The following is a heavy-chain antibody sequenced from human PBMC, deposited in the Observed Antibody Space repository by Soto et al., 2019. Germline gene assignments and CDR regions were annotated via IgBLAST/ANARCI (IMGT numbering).Heavy chain of an antibody. CDR3: VKNSGWFNT. J-gene: IGHJ5*02. V-gene: IGHV3-48*03. D-gene: IGHD3-10*01. CDR1: GFTFSNYE. CDR2: ITSTGNTI. Sequence: PGGSLRLSCAASGFTFSNYEMHWVRQAPGKGLQWVSYITSTGNTIYYADSVKGRFTISRDNSRNTVYLQMNSLRGDDTALYYCVKNSGWFNTWGQGALVTVSS.